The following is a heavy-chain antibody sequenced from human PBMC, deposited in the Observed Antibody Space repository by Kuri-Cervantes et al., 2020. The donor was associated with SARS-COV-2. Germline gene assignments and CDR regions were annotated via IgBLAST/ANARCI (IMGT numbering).Heavy chain of an antibody. V-gene: IGHV4-30-4*01. CDR2: ISFSGST. Sequence: SETLSLTCTVSGGSISSGDSYWSWVRQPPGKGLEWIGYISFSGSTYSNPSLKSRLTISVDTAKNQFSLKLSSVTAADTAVYYCAGQTTVVTPAIVYFDYWGQGTLVTVSS. CDR3: AGQTTVVTPAIVYFDY. D-gene: IGHD4-23*01. CDR1: GGSISSGDSY. J-gene: IGHJ4*02.